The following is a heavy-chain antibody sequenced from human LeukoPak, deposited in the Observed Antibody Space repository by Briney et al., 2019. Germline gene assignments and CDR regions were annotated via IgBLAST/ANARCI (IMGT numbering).Heavy chain of an antibody. V-gene: IGHV1-8*03. CDR2: MNPNSGNA. CDR1: GYTFTSFD. J-gene: IGHJ4*02. D-gene: IGHD4-11*01. CDR3: ARVGYSNSYDY. Sequence: ASVKVSCKTSGYTFTSFDINWVRQATGQGLEWMGWMNPNSGNAGNAQRFQGRVTITWNTSISTAYMGLSSLRSEDTAVYYCARVGYSNSYDYWGQGTLVTVSS.